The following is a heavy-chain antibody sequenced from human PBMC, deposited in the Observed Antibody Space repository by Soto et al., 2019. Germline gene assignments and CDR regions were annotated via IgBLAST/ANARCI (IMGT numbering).Heavy chain of an antibody. J-gene: IGHJ4*02. CDR2: ISGSGGST. CDR3: AKAKVGYDYSEIVDY. Sequence: EVQLLESGGGLVQPGGSLRLSCAASGFTFSSYAMSWVRQAPGKGLEWVSAISGSGGSTYYADSVKGRFTISRDNSKNTLYLQRNSLRAEDTAVYYCAKAKVGYDYSEIVDYWGQGTLVTVSS. CDR1: GFTFSSYA. D-gene: IGHD5-12*01. V-gene: IGHV3-23*01.